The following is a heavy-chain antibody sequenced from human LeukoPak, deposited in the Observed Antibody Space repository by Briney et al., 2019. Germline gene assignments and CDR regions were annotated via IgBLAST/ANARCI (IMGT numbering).Heavy chain of an antibody. J-gene: IGHJ6*03. CDR1: GYTFTNYG. D-gene: IGHD3-22*01. V-gene: IGHV1-18*01. CDR2: ISAYNGDT. Sequence: ASVKVSCKASGYTFTNYGITWVRQAPRQGLEWMGWISAYNGDTHYAQKLQGRVAMTTDTSTRTVYMELRSLRHDDTAVYYCARGLDLGSRGYYYFDYHYYYMDVWGKGTTVAVSS. CDR3: ARGLDLGSRGYYYFDYHYYYMDV.